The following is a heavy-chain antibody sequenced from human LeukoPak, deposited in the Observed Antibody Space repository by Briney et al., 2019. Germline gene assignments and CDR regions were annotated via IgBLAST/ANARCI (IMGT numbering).Heavy chain of an antibody. Sequence: GGSLRLSCAASGFTFSSYSMNWVRQAPGKGLEWVSSISSSSSYIYYADSVKGRFTISRDNAKNSLYLQMNSLRAEGTAVYYCARKVSSGSPAFDYWGQGTLVTVSS. V-gene: IGHV3-21*01. J-gene: IGHJ4*02. CDR2: ISSSSSYI. CDR1: GFTFSSYS. CDR3: ARKVSSGSPAFDY. D-gene: IGHD6-19*01.